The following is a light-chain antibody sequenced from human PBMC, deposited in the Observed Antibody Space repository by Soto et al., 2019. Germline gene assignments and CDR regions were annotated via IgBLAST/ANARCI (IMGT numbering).Light chain of an antibody. CDR1: SSNIGNNY. CDR3: GTWDSSLSAVV. J-gene: IGLJ2*01. Sequence: QSVLTQPPSVSAATGQKVTISCSGSSSNIGNNYVSWYQQLPGTAPKLLIYDNNKRPSGIPDRFSGSKSGTSATLGITGLQTGDEADYDCGTWDSSLSAVVFGGGTKLTVL. CDR2: DNN. V-gene: IGLV1-51*01.